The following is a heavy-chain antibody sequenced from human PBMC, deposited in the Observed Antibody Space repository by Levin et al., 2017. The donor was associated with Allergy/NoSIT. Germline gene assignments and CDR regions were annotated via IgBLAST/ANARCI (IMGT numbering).Heavy chain of an antibody. Sequence: ASVKVSCKAFGYTFTGYYIHWMRQAPGQGLEWMGIIRSSGHYTIYPQRFRGRLTITRDTSTNTVYMELNSLIPDDTATYYCAREGPETYYFDSWGQGTLVTVSS. CDR3: AREGPETYYFDS. J-gene: IGHJ4*02. CDR1: GYTFTGYY. CDR2: IRSSGHYT. V-gene: IGHV1-46*01.